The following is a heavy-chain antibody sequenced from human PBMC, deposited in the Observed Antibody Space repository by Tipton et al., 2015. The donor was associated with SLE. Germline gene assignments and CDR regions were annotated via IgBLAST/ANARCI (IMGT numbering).Heavy chain of an antibody. CDR3: VRSRGTGIDY. Sequence: QLVQSGGEVKKPGESLKISCKGSGYSITSHWIGWVRQMPAKDLEWMGLIYPGDSETKYSPSFQGQVTISADKSINTAYLQWSSLKASDTAMYYCVRSRGTGIDYWGQGTLVTVSS. D-gene: IGHD1-26*01. V-gene: IGHV5-51*03. CDR2: IYPGDSET. CDR1: GYSITSHW. J-gene: IGHJ4*02.